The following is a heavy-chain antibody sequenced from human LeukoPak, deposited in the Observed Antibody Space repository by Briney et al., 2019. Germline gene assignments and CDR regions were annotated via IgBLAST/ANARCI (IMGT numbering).Heavy chain of an antibody. V-gene: IGHV3-21*01. Sequence: GGSLRLSCAVYGFTFSGYSMNWVGQAPGKGLEWVSSISSSSRSIYYADSVKGRFTISRDDAKNSLYLQMNSLRAEDTAVYYCARDNDYTNYYWGQGTLVTVSS. CDR1: GFTFSGYS. CDR2: ISSSSRSI. J-gene: IGHJ4*02. D-gene: IGHD4-11*01. CDR3: ARDNDYTNYY.